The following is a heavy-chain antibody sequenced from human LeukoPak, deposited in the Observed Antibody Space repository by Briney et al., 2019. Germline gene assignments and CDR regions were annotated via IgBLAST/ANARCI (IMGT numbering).Heavy chain of an antibody. V-gene: IGHV3-30-3*01. CDR3: ARDGNSGWYTGEYYYYYGMDV. D-gene: IGHD6-19*01. CDR2: ISYDGSNK. J-gene: IGHJ6*02. Sequence: PGGSLRLSCAASEFAFSSFALHWVRQAPGKGLEWVAVISYDGSNKNYADSVKGRFTISRDNSKNTLYLQMNSLRGEDTALYYCARDGNSGWYTGEYYYYYGMDVWGQGTTVTVSS. CDR1: EFAFSSFA.